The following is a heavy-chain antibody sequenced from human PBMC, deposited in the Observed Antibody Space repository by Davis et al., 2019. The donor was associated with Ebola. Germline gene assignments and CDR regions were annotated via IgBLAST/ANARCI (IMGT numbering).Heavy chain of an antibody. CDR1: GYTFRGYW. J-gene: IGHJ4*02. CDR2: IYPGDSDT. V-gene: IGHV5-51*01. D-gene: IGHD3-22*01. CDR3: AKQESLYGSSDY. Sequence: PGGSLRLSCKGSGYTFRGYWINWVRQMPGKGLEWMGIIYPGDSDTRYSPSFQGQVTISADKSIATAYLQWSSLKASDTAMYYCAKQESLYGSSDYWGQGTLVTVSS.